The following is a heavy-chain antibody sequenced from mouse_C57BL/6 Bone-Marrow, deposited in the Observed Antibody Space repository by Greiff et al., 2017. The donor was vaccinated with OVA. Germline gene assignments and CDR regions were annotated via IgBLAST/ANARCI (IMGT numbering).Heavy chain of an antibody. V-gene: IGHV1-69*01. D-gene: IGHD2-1*01. CDR2: IDPSDSYT. J-gene: IGHJ2*01. CDR1: GYTFTSYW. Sequence: QVQLQQPGAELVMPGASVKLSCKASGYTFTSYWMHWVKQRPGQGLEWIGEIDPSDSYTTYNQKFKGKSTLTVDKSSSTAYMQLSSLTSEDSAVYYCARRGNYDYVDYWGQGTTLTVSA. CDR3: ARRGNYDYVDY.